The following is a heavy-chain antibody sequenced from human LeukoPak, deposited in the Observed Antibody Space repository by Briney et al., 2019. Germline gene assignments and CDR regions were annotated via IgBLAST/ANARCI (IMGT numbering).Heavy chain of an antibody. Sequence: GASVKVSCKASGYTFTSYYMHWVRQAPGQGLEWMGIINPSGGSTSYAQKFQGRVTMTTDVSTSTAYMELRSLRSDDTAVYYCARVSGSIVARSAWFDSWGQGTLVTVSS. CDR1: GYTFTSYY. V-gene: IGHV1-46*01. CDR2: INPSGGST. D-gene: IGHD6-6*01. CDR3: ARVSGSIVARSAWFDS. J-gene: IGHJ5*01.